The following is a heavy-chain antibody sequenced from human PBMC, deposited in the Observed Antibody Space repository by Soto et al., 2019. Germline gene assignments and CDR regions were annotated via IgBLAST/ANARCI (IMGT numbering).Heavy chain of an antibody. Sequence: PSETLSLTCTVSGDSVSSGNYYWSWIRQPPGKGLEWIGYIYYNGSTNYNPSLKSRVTISVDTSKNQFSLKLSSVTAADTAVYYCASLRRASMVRGAPYYYYYMDVWGKGTTVTVSS. CDR1: GDSVSSGNYY. CDR2: IYYNGST. D-gene: IGHD3-10*01. V-gene: IGHV4-61*01. J-gene: IGHJ6*03. CDR3: ASLRRASMVRGAPYYYYYMDV.